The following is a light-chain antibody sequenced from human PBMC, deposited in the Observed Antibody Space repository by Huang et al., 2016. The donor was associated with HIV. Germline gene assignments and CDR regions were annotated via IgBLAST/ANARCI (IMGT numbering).Light chain of an antibody. Sequence: DIQMTQSPSTLSASVGDRVTITCRASQSFTTWLAWDQQKPGKAPKLLIYDVSSLESGVPSRFSVSGSGTEFTLTISSLQPDDFATYYCQQYDGYPWTFGQGTKVEIK. CDR1: QSFTTW. V-gene: IGKV1-5*01. CDR3: QQYDGYPWT. J-gene: IGKJ1*01. CDR2: DVS.